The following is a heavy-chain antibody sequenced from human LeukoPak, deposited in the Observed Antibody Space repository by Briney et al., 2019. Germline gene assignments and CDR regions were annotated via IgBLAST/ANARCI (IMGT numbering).Heavy chain of an antibody. J-gene: IGHJ6*02. CDR3: AVSLTTGGYYGMDV. CDR1: GYTLTELS. D-gene: IGHD1-1*01. CDR2: FDPEDGET. V-gene: IGHV1-24*01. Sequence: ASVTVSCTVSGYTLTELSLHWVRQAPGKGLERMGRFDPEDGETIYARKFQGRVTMTEDTSTDTAYMELSSLRPEDTAVYFCAVSLTTGGYYGMDVWGQGTTVTVSS.